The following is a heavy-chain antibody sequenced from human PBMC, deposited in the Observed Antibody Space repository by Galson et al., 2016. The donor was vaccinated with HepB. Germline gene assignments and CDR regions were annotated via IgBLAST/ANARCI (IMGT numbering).Heavy chain of an antibody. CDR1: GFTVSSNY. J-gene: IGHJ4*02. V-gene: IGHV3-66*02. D-gene: IGHD4-17*01. CDR3: ARGVYGDHGWFDY. Sequence: SLRLSCAAPGFTVSSNYMTWVRQAPGKGLEYVSGIYRGVATYYADTVKGRFTISRDNSKNPLFLQMNTLRAEDTAVYYCARGVYGDHGWFDYWGQGTLVTVSS. CDR2: IYRGVAT.